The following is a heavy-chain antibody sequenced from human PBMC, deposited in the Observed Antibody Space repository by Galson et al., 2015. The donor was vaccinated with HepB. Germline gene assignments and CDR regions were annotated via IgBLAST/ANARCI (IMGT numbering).Heavy chain of an antibody. CDR3: TREAGYSSGWPYYYYGMDV. J-gene: IGHJ6*02. Sequence: SVKVSCKASGYTFTSYDINWVRQATGQGLEWMGWMNPNSGNTGYAQKFQGRVTMTRNTSISTAYMELSSLRSEDTAVYYCTREAGYSSGWPYYYYGMDVWGQGTTVTVSS. CDR1: GYTFTSYD. D-gene: IGHD6-19*01. CDR2: MNPNSGNT. V-gene: IGHV1-8*01.